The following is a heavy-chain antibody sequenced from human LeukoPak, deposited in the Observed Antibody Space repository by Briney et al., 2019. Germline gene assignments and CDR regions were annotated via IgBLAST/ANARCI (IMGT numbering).Heavy chain of an antibody. D-gene: IGHD4-17*01. CDR3: ARGDYGPYYYYYYMDV. V-gene: IGHV1-2*02. CDR2: INPNSGGT. J-gene: IGHJ6*03. Sequence: ASVKVSCKASGYTFTGYYMHWVRQALGQGLEWMGWINPNSGGTNYAQKFQGRVTMTRDTSISTAYMELSRLRSDDTAVYYCARGDYGPYYYYYYMDVWGKGTTVTVSS. CDR1: GYTFTGYY.